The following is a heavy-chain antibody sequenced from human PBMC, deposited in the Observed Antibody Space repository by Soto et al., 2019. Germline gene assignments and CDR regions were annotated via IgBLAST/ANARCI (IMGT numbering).Heavy chain of an antibody. J-gene: IGHJ4*02. Sequence: QITLKESGPTLVKPTQTLTLTCTFSGFSLSTTRVGVGWIRQPPGKALEWLALIYWDDDKRYSPSLKSRLTITKDTSKNQVVLKTTNMDPVDTATYYSAHSVAAGLGYYFDYWGQGTLVTVSS. D-gene: IGHD6-13*01. V-gene: IGHV2-5*02. CDR2: IYWDDDK. CDR3: AHSVAAGLGYYFDY. CDR1: GFSLSTTRVG.